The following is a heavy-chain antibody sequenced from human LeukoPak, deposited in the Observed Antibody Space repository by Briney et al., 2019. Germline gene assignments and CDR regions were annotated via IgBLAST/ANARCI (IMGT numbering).Heavy chain of an antibody. CDR2: IYYSGST. Sequence: SETLSLTCTVSGDSISSYYWSWIRQPPGKGLEWIGYIYYSGSTNYNPSLKSRVTMSVDTSKNNFSLKLRSVTAADTAVYYCASNKGQWLFSDWGQGTLVTVSS. CDR3: ASNKGQWLFSD. CDR1: GDSISSYY. J-gene: IGHJ4*02. D-gene: IGHD6-19*01. V-gene: IGHV4-59*08.